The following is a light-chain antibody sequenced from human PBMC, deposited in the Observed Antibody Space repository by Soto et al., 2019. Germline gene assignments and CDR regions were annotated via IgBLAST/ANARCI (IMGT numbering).Light chain of an antibody. CDR2: NTN. CDR3: VLYMRSGISV. CDR1: SDSVSAGHF. V-gene: IGLV8-61*01. Sequence: QTVVTQEPSFSVSPGGTVTLTCGLSSDSVSAGHFPSWYQQTPGQAPRTLIYNTNTRSSGVPDRFSGSILGNRAALTITGAQADDESDYYCVLYMRSGISVFGGGTQLTVL. J-gene: IGLJ2*01.